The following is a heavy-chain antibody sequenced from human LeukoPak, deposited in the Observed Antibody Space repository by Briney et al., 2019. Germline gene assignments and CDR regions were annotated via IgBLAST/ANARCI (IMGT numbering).Heavy chain of an antibody. D-gene: IGHD6-13*01. CDR2: VYPSGRT. J-gene: IGHJ5*02. CDR3: ASGGRISAANWFDP. Sequence: SETLSLTCTVSGGSISTYYWSWIRQPAGKGLEWIGRVYPSGRTSYNPSLENRVTMSVDTSKKQFSLKLRSGTAADTAVYYCASGGRISAANWFDPWGQGTLVTVSS. V-gene: IGHV4-4*07. CDR1: GGSISTYY.